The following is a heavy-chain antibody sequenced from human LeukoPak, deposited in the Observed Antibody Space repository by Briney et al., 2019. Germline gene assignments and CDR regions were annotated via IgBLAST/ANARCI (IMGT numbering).Heavy chain of an antibody. Sequence: ASVKVSCKASGYTFTGYYMHWVRQAPGQGLEWMGWINPNSGGTNYAQKFLGRVTMTRDTSISTAYMELSRLRSDDTAVYYCARGSRVVVAATYFGQWGQGTLVTVSS. CDR2: INPNSGGT. J-gene: IGHJ4*02. CDR3: ARGSRVVVAATYFGQ. CDR1: GYTFTGYY. V-gene: IGHV1-2*02. D-gene: IGHD2-15*01.